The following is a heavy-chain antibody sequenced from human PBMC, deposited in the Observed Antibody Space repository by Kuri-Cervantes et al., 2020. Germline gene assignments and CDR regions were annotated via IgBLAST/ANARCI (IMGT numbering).Heavy chain of an antibody. Sequence: GESLKISCAASGFTCSSYEMNWVRQAPGKGLEWVGVISYDGNNKFYADSVEGRFTISRDNSKNTLYLQLNSLRPEVTAVYYCAKEHGYSSGYFDYWGQGTLVTVSS. CDR1: GFTCSSYE. CDR3: AKEHGYSSGYFDY. V-gene: IGHV3-30*18. D-gene: IGHD5-18*01. CDR2: ISYDGNNK. J-gene: IGHJ4*02.